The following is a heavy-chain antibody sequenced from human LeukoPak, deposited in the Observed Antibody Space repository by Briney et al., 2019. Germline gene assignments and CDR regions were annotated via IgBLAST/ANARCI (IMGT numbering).Heavy chain of an antibody. Sequence: GGSLRLSCAASGFTFSCYCMRWVRQAPGKGLVWVSRIKSDGASTNYADSVKGRFTISRDNSKNTLHLQMNSLRADDTAVYYCAKGGSSLFDYWGQGTLVTVSS. CDR3: AKGGSSLFDY. CDR1: GFTFSCYC. J-gene: IGHJ4*02. V-gene: IGHV3-74*01. D-gene: IGHD3-10*01. CDR2: IKSDGAST.